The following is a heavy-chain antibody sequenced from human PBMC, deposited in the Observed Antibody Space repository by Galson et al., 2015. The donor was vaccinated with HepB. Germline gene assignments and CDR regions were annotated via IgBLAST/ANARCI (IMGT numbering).Heavy chain of an antibody. V-gene: IGHV1-18*01. CDR2: ISAYNGNT. CDR3: ARDLGPPYYYGMDV. CDR1: GYTFTSYG. D-gene: IGHD7-27*01. J-gene: IGHJ6*02. Sequence: SVKVSCKASGYTFTSYGISWVRQAPGRGLEWMGWISAYNGNTNYAQKFQGWVTMTRDTSISTAYMELSRLRSDDTAVYYCARDLGPPYYYGMDVWGQGTTVTVSS.